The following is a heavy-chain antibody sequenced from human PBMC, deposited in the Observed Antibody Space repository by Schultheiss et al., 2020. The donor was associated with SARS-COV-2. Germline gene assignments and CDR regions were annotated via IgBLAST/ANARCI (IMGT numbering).Heavy chain of an antibody. CDR1: GFTFSSYA. D-gene: IGHD2-2*01. J-gene: IGHJ4*02. V-gene: IGHV3-48*04. CDR3: ARQFVVVPAANDY. CDR2: ISWNSGSI. Sequence: GGSLRLSCAASGFTFSSYALHWVRRAPGKGLEWVSGISWNSGSIGYADSVKGRFTISRDNAKNSLSLQMNSLRAEDTAVYYCARQFVVVPAANDYWGQGTLVTVSS.